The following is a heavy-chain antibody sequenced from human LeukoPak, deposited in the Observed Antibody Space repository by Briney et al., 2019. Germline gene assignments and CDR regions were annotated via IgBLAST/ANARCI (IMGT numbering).Heavy chain of an antibody. CDR3: VRELCPGYNCPLDP. V-gene: IGHV4-59*11. Sequence: SETLSLTCTVSGGSISSHYWSWIRQPPGKGLEWIGYIYYSGSTNYNPSLKSRVTISVDTSMDQFSLKLSPVTAADTAVYYCVRELCPGYNCPLDPWGQGTLVTVSS. CDR1: GGSISSHY. D-gene: IGHD1-20*01. CDR2: IYYSGST. J-gene: IGHJ5*02.